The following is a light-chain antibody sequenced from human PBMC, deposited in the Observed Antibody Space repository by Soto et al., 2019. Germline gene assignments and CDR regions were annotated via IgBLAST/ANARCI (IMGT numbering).Light chain of an antibody. Sequence: IQMTQFPSSLSASVGDRVTITCLASQDIRSDLGWYQQKPGKAPKLLIYAASRLQSGVPSGFSGSGSGTDFTLTISSLQPEDFSTYYCQQSFSTSWTFGQGTKVDIK. CDR1: QDIRSD. V-gene: IGKV1-39*01. CDR3: QQSFSTSWT. CDR2: AAS. J-gene: IGKJ1*01.